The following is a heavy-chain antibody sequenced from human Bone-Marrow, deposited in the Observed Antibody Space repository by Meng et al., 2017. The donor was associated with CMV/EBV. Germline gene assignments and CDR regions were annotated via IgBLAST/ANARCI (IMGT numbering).Heavy chain of an antibody. CDR1: GFTFGDYA. D-gene: IGHD2-2*02. V-gene: IGHV3-30*04. J-gene: IGHJ3*02. CDR3: AREGYTLGRFGAFDI. CDR2: ISYDGNDK. Sequence: GESLKISCTASGFTFGDYAMSWVRQAPGKGLEWVADISYDGNDKYYADSVKGRFTISRDNSKNTLYLQMNSLRAEDSAVYFCAREGYTLGRFGAFDIWGQGTMVTVSS.